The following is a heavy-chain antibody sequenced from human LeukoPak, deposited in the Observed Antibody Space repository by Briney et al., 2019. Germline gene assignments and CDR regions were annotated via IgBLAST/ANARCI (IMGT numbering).Heavy chain of an antibody. J-gene: IGHJ4*02. Sequence: PGRSLRLSCAASGFTFRTYGMNCVRQAPGKGLELGAIISYDGSNEDYADSVKGRFTISRDNSKNTLYLQMNSLRAEDSAVYYCAKSRVRGVYYFDYWGQGTLVTVSS. CDR1: GFTFRTYG. CDR2: ISYDGSNE. D-gene: IGHD3-10*02. V-gene: IGHV3-30*18. CDR3: AKSRVRGVYYFDY.